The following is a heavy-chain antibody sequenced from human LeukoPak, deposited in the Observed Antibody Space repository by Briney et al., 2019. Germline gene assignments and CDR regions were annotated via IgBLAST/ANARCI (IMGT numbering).Heavy chain of an antibody. CDR2: INHSGST. CDR1: GGSFSGYY. CDR3: ASGYSSSPFGYYYYYMDV. Sequence: SETLSLTCAVYGGSFSGYYWSWIRQPPGKGLEGIGEINHSGSTNYNPSLKSRVTISVDTSKNQFSLKLSSVTAADTAVYYCASGYSSSPFGYYYYYMDVWGKGTTVTVSS. V-gene: IGHV4-34*01. D-gene: IGHD6-6*01. J-gene: IGHJ6*03.